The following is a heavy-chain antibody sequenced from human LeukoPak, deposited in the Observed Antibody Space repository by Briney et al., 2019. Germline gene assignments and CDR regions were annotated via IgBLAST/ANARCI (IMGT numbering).Heavy chain of an antibody. D-gene: IGHD6-13*01. CDR2: INHSGST. CDR3: ARVDSSSWTVWEDY. CDR1: GGSFSGYY. Sequence: SETLSLTCAVYGGSFSGYYWSWIRQPPGKGLEWIGEINHSGSTNCNPSLKSRVTISVDTSKNQFSLKLSSVTAADTAVYYCARVDSSSWTVWEDYWGRGTLVTVSS. J-gene: IGHJ4*02. V-gene: IGHV4-34*01.